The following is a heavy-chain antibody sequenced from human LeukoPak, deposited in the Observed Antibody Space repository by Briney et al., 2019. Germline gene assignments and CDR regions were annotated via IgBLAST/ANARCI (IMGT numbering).Heavy chain of an antibody. CDR3: AKEIWPTVTIPGRTYFDY. V-gene: IGHV3-30*02. Sequence: PGGSLRLSCAASRFTFNKYGMHWVRQAPGKGLEWVAFIRYDGSNKYYADSVKGRFTISRENSKNTLYLQMNSLRAEDTAVYYCAKEIWPTVTIPGRTYFDYWGQGTLVTVSS. CDR1: RFTFNKYG. CDR2: IRYDGSNK. D-gene: IGHD4-17*01. J-gene: IGHJ4*02.